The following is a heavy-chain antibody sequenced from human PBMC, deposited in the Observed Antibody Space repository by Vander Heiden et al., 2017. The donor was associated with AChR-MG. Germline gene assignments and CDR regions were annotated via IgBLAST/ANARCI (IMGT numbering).Heavy chain of an antibody. J-gene: IGHJ6*02. Sequence: EVQLVESGGGLSQHGGSLRLSCSASGFTVGSNYMSWVRQAAGKGLEWVSGIYSGGSTYYADSVKGRSTITRDNSKNTLYLQRNSLRAEDTAVYYCARAFPGWGGAYYYGMDVWGQGTTVTVSS. D-gene: IGHD3-16*01. V-gene: IGHV3-53*01. CDR3: ARAFPGWGGAYYYGMDV. CDR1: GFTVGSNY. CDR2: IYSGGST.